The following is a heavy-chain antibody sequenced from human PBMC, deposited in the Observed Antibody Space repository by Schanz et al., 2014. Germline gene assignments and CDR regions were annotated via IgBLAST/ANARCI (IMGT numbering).Heavy chain of an antibody. J-gene: IGHJ4*02. Sequence: VQLVESGGGLVKPGGSLRLSCAASGLTFTTYAMTWVRQAPGKGLEWVSNISPTGSSTYYADSVKGRFTISRDNSKNTLFLQMSSLRAEDTAVYYCARDGDFDYWGQGTLVTASS. V-gene: IGHV3-23*04. CDR3: ARDGDFDY. CDR2: ISPTGSST. CDR1: GLTFTTYA.